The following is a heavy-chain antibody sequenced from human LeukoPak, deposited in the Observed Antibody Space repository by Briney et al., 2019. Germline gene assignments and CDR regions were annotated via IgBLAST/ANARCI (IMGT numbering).Heavy chain of an antibody. V-gene: IGHV1-69*05. CDR2: IIPIFCTA. J-gene: IGHJ4*02. CDR3: ARAQWLLLAFDY. CDR1: GGTFSSYA. D-gene: IGHD3-22*01. Sequence: GSSVKVPCKASGGTFSSYAISWVRQAPGQGLEWMGGIIPIFCTANYAQKFQGRVTITTDESTSTAYMELSSLRSEDTAVYYCARAQWLLLAFDYWGQGTLVTVSS.